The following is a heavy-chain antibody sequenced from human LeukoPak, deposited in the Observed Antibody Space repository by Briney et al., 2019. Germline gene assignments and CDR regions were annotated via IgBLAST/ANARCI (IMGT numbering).Heavy chain of an antibody. Sequence: GGSLRLSCAASGFTFSSYSMNWVRQAPGKGLEWVSYISSSGTAIYYADSVKGRFTISRDNAKNSLYLQMNSLRAEDTAVYYCARESPSCGGNVFDYWGQGTLVTVSS. J-gene: IGHJ4*02. CDR3: ARESPSCGGNVFDY. CDR1: GFTFSSYS. V-gene: IGHV3-48*04. CDR2: ISSSGTAI. D-gene: IGHD4-23*01.